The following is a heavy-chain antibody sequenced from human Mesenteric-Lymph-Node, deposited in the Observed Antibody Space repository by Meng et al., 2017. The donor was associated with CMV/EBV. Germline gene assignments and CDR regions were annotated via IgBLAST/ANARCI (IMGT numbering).Heavy chain of an antibody. Sequence: GGSLRLSCAASGFTFSSYAMHWVRQAPGKGLEWVAVISYDGSNKYYADSVKGRFTISRDNSKNTLYLQMNSLRAEDTAVYYCSRVDSAVTGESGKPYFDYWGQGTLVTVSS. J-gene: IGHJ4*02. CDR1: GFTFSSYA. CDR2: ISYDGSNK. V-gene: IGHV3-30*04. CDR3: SRVDSAVTGESGKPYFDY. D-gene: IGHD1-26*01.